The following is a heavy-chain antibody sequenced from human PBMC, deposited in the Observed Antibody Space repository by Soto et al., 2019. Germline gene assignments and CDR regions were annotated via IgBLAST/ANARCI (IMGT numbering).Heavy chain of an antibody. D-gene: IGHD5-12*01. Sequence: QVQLVQSGGEVKKPGASVKLSCTASGYTFTSYGISWVRQAPGQGLEWMGWISAYNGKTNNAQNVRGRVTMTTDTSTRTAYMDLRSLRSDDTAVYYCARGGDVNYYHGMDVWGQGTTVTVSS. V-gene: IGHV1-18*01. CDR2: ISAYNGKT. J-gene: IGHJ6*02. CDR1: GYTFTSYG. CDR3: ARGGDVNYYHGMDV.